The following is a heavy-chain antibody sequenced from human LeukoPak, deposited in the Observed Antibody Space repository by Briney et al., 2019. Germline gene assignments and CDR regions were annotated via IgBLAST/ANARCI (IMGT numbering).Heavy chain of an antibody. V-gene: IGHV3-23*01. CDR1: GFTFSSYS. Sequence: GGSLRLSCAASGFTFSSYSMNWVRQAPGKGLEWVSAISGSGGSTYYADSVKGRFTISRDNSKNTLYLQMNSLRAEDTAVYYCAKGLWKFLDYWGQGTLVTVSS. J-gene: IGHJ4*02. D-gene: IGHD1-1*01. CDR3: AKGLWKFLDY. CDR2: ISGSGGST.